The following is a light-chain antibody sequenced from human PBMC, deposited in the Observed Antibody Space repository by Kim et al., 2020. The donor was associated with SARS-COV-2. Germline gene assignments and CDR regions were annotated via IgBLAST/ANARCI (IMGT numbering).Light chain of an antibody. CDR3: NSRDSNDNVL. CDR1: SLRSYY. J-gene: IGLJ2*01. CDR2: GKN. V-gene: IGLV3-19*01. Sequence: SSELTQDPAVSVALGQTVRITCQGDSLRSYYATWYQQKSGQAPIVVMYGKNNRPSGIPDRFSGSSSGNTASLTITGTQAGDEADYYCNSRDSNDNVLFGGGTQLTVL.